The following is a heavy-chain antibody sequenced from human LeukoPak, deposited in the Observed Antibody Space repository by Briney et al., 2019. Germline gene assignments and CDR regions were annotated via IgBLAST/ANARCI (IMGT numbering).Heavy chain of an antibody. J-gene: IGHJ3*02. CDR2: IASNGGTK. CDR1: GFSFNTYT. Sequence: GGSLRLSCAASGFSFNTYTMRWVRQAPGKGLEYVSGIASNGGTKYYADSVKGRFTISRDNSKNTLYLQMNSLRAEDTAVYYCAKDYPGPHDAFDIWGQGTMVTVSS. CDR3: AKDYPGPHDAFDI. V-gene: IGHV3-64*04.